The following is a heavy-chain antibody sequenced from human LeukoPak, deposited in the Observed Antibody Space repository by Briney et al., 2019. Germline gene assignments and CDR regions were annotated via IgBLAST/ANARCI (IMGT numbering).Heavy chain of an antibody. CDR3: AREGASGYYSHFDY. CDR2: ISSSGSTI. J-gene: IGHJ4*02. D-gene: IGHD3-22*01. V-gene: IGHV3-48*03. Sequence: GGSLRLSCAASGFTFSSYEMNWVRQAPGKGPEWVSYISSSGSTIYYADSVKGRFTISRDNAKNALYLQMTSLRAEDTAVYYCAREGASGYYSHFDYWGQGTLVTVSS. CDR1: GFTFSSYE.